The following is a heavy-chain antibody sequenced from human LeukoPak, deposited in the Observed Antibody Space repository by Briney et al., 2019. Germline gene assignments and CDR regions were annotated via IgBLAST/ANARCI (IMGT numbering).Heavy chain of an antibody. J-gene: IGHJ4*02. Sequence: PGGSLRLSCAASGFTFSIYAMSWVRQAPGKGLDWVSGVSGSAGSTHYADSVKGRFTISRDNSKNTLHLQMDSLRAEDTAVYYCAKQKVGTGGFFFDYWGQGVLVTVSS. CDR2: VSGSAGST. V-gene: IGHV3-23*01. D-gene: IGHD7-27*01. CDR1: GFTFSIYA. CDR3: AKQKVGTGGFFFDY.